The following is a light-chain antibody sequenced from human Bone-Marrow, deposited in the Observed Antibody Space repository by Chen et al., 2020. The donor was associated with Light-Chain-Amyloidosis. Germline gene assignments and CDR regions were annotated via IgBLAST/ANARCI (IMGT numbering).Light chain of an antibody. Sequence: DIQLTQSPSSLSASVGDRVIITCRASQTIMNYLTWYQQKPGKAPKLLIYAASTLHTGVSSRFSGGGSGTHFTLTITSLQPEDFATYYCQQTYSTPLVTFGQGTKVEI. CDR2: AAS. V-gene: IGKV1-39*01. CDR3: QQTYSTPLVT. J-gene: IGKJ1*01. CDR1: QTIMNY.